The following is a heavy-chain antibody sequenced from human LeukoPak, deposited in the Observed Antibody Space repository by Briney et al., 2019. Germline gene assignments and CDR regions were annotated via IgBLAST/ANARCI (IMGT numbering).Heavy chain of an antibody. V-gene: IGHV3-21*01. Sequence: GGSLRLSCAASGFTFSSYSMNWVRQAPGKGLEGVSAISSSSSYIYYADSVKGRFTISRDNAKNSLYLQMNSLRAEDTAVYYCARGPAASGYYDSRGRYGYFDYWGQGTLVTVSS. CDR3: ARGPAASGYYDSRGRYGYFDY. CDR2: ISSSSSYI. D-gene: IGHD3-22*01. CDR1: GFTFSSYS. J-gene: IGHJ4*02.